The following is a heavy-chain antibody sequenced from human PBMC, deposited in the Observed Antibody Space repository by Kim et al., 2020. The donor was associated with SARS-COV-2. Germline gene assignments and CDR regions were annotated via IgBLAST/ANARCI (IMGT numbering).Heavy chain of an antibody. D-gene: IGHD3-10*01. J-gene: IGHJ6*02. CDR2: IIPIFGTA. V-gene: IGHV1-69*13. CDR3: ARDRRTPMRPPAPYGSGSYYNDDYGMDV. Sequence: SVKVSCKASGGTFSSYAISWVRQAPGQGLEWMGGIIPIFGTANYAQKFQGRVTITADESTSTAYMELSSLRSEDTAVYYCARDRRTPMRPPAPYGSGSYYNDDYGMDVWGQGTTVTVSS. CDR1: GGTFSSYA.